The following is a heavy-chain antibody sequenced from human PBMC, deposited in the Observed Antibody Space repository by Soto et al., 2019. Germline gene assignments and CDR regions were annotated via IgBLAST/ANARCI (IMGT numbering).Heavy chain of an antibody. CDR1: GFNFGGYA. J-gene: IGHJ4*02. D-gene: IGHD3-16*01. V-gene: IGHV3-23*01. CDR3: AKRGGYAISFYDS. Sequence: GGSLRLSCAGTGFNFGGYAMSWVRQAPGKGLEWVSTLSGDGSRAYYADSVRGRFTVSRDNSKSTLYLRMNSLRADDTAIHYCAKRGGYAISFYDSWGQGTLVTVSS. CDR2: LSGDGSRA.